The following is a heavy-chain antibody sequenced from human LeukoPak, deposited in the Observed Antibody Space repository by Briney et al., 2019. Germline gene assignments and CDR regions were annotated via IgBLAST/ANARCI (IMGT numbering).Heavy chain of an antibody. V-gene: IGHV3-33*01. CDR1: GFTFSSYG. Sequence: GGSLRLSCAASGFTFSSYGMHWVRQAPGKGLEWVAVIWYDGSNKYYADSVKGRFTISRDNSENTLYLQMNSLRAEDTAVYYCARRRGYSGYSSGYYYYMDVWGKGTTVTVSS. D-gene: IGHD5-12*01. J-gene: IGHJ6*03. CDR2: IWYDGSNK. CDR3: ARRRGYSGYSSGYYYYMDV.